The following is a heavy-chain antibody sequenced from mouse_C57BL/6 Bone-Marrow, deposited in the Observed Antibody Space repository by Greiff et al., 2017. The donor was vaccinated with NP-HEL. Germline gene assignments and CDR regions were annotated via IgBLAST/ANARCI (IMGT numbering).Heavy chain of an antibody. D-gene: IGHD1-3*01. CDR1: GFTFSDYY. V-gene: IGHV5-12*01. J-gene: IGHJ1*03. CDR3: ARLKYWYFDV. CDR2: ISNGGGST. Sequence: DVKLVESGGGLVQPGGSLKLSCAASGFTFSDYYMYWVRQTPEKRLEWVAYISNGGGSTYYPDTVTGRFTISRDNAKNTLYLQMSRLKSEDTAMYYCARLKYWYFDVWGTGTTVTVSS.